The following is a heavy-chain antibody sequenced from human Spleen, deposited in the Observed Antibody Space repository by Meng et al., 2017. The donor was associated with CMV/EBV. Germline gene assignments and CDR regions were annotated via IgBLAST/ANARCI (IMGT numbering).Heavy chain of an antibody. CDR3: AKDHRATVDY. CDR1: GFTFRDYA. Sequence: GGSLRLSCAASGFTFRDYAMTWVRQAPGKGLEWVAFIRYDGSNKYYADSVKGRFTISRDNSKNTLYLQMNSLRAEDTAVYYCAKDHRATVDYWGQGTLVTVSS. CDR2: IRYDGSNK. D-gene: IGHD4-17*01. J-gene: IGHJ4*02. V-gene: IGHV3-30*02.